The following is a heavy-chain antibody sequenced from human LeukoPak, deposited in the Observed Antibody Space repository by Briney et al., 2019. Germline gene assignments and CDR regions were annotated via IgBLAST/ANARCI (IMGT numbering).Heavy chain of an antibody. CDR2: INPNSGGT. Sequence: ASVKVSCKASGYTFTGYYMHWVRQAPGQGLEWMGWINPNSGGTNYAQKFQGRVTMTRDTSISTAYMELSRLRSDDTAVYYCASERVEDSSGYYYGYWGQGTLVTASS. CDR1: GYTFTGYY. CDR3: ASERVEDSSGYYYGY. D-gene: IGHD3-22*01. V-gene: IGHV1-2*02. J-gene: IGHJ4*02.